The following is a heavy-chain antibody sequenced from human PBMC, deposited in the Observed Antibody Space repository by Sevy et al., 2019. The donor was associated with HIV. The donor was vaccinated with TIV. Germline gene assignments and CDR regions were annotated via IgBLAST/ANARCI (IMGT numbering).Heavy chain of an antibody. V-gene: IGHV3-30-3*01. CDR2: LSYDGSSK. CDR1: GFSVSSHA. CDR3: ARDSGYTINYSPGAT. Sequence: GGSLRLSCAASGFSVSSHAMHWVRQAPGKGLEWVALLSYDGSSKYYADSVKGRFTISRDNSKNTVFLQMDSLRVDDTAVYYCARDSGYTINYSPGATWGQGALVTVSS. J-gene: IGHJ5*02. D-gene: IGHD5-12*01.